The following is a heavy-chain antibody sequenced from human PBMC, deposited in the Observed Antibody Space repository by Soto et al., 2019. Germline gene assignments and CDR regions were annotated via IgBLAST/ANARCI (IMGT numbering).Heavy chain of an antibody. CDR2: ITSSSSTM. Sequence: PGGSLRLSCGASELMLGTYSLNWVRQAPGEGLEWVSSITSSSSTMYYADSVKGRFTITRDNAKNSLYLQMNSLRAEDTAVYYCVREVEYCTNGVCFPYFDYWGQGTLVTVSS. V-gene: IGHV3-48*01. CDR1: ELMLGTYS. CDR3: VREVEYCTNGVCFPYFDY. D-gene: IGHD2-8*01. J-gene: IGHJ4*02.